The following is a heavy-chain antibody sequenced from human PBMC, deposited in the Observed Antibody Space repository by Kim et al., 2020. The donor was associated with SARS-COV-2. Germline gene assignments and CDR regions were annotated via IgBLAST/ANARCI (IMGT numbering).Heavy chain of an antibody. CDR2: IWYDGSNK. D-gene: IGHD6-19*01. CDR1: GFTFSSYG. V-gene: IGHV3-33*01. J-gene: IGHJ2*01. Sequence: GGSLRLSCAASGFTFSSYGMHWVRQAPGKGLEWVAVIWYDGSNKYYADSVKGRFTISRDNSKNTLYLQMNSLRAEDTAVYYCARNLGAVAMHGYFDLWGRGTLVTVSS. CDR3: ARNLGAVAMHGYFDL.